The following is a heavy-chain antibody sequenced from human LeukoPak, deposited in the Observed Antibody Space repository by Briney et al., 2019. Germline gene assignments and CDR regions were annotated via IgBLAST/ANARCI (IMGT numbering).Heavy chain of an antibody. CDR1: GFTFSDYY. CDR3: AKASEQYSSSWDN. Sequence: GSLRLSCAASGFTFSDYYMSWIRQAPGKGLEWVSYISSSSSSGSTIFYADSAKGRFTISRDNAKNSLYLQMNSLRAEDTAVYYCAKASEQYSSSWDNWGQGTLVTVSS. J-gene: IGHJ4*02. D-gene: IGHD6-13*01. V-gene: IGHV3-11*01. CDR2: ISSSSSSGSTI.